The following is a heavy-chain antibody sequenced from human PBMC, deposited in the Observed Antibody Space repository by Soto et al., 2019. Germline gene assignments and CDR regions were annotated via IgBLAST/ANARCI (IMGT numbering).Heavy chain of an antibody. J-gene: IGHJ4*02. Sequence: VVALRLSFVASGFTFSGHSIHVVRPAPGKGLEWVGRIKSKTDGGTTDYAAPVKGRFTISRDDSKNTLYLQMNSLKTEDTAVYYCTTDLDSPIDYWGQGTLVTVSS. V-gene: IGHV3-15*07. CDR2: IKSKTDGGTT. CDR3: TTDLDSPIDY. CDR1: GFTFSGHS.